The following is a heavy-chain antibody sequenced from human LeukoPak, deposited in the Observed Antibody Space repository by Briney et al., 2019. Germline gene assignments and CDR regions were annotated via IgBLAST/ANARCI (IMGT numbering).Heavy chain of an antibody. CDR3: AKDRAGYSGYDYAFDI. J-gene: IGHJ3*02. Sequence: HGGSLRLSCAASGFTFSRYEMNWVRQAPGKGPEWVSYISSRDSIIYYASSVKGRFTISRHNAKNSLYLQMNSLRAEDTAVYYCAKDRAGYSGYDYAFDIWGQGTMVIVSS. CDR2: ISSRDSII. CDR1: GFTFSRYE. V-gene: IGHV3-48*03. D-gene: IGHD5-12*01.